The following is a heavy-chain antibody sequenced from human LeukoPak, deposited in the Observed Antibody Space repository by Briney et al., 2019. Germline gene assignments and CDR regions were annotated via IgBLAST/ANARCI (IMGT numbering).Heavy chain of an antibody. CDR1: GYTFTGYY. CDR2: INPNSGGT. D-gene: IGHD3-3*01. J-gene: IGHJ4*02. V-gene: IGHV1-2*02. Sequence: ASVKVSCKASGYTFTGYYMHWVRQAPGQGLEWMGWINPNSGGTNYAQKFQGGVTMTRDTSISTAYMELSRLRSDDTAVYYCAREILEGFNGDYWGQGTLVTVSS. CDR3: AREILEGFNGDY.